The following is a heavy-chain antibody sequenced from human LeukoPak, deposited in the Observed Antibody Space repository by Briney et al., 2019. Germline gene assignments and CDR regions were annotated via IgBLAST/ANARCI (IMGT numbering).Heavy chain of an antibody. CDR2: MNPNSGNT. D-gene: IGHD4-17*01. J-gene: IGHJ6*02. CDR1: GYTFTSYV. CDR3: ARDYGDYDRYGMDV. V-gene: IGHV1-8*01. Sequence: ASVKVSCKASGYTFTSYVINWVRQATGQGLEWMGWMNPNSGNTGYAQKFQGRVTMTRNTSISTAYMELSSLRSEDTAVYYCARDYGDYDRYGMDVWGQGTTVTVSS.